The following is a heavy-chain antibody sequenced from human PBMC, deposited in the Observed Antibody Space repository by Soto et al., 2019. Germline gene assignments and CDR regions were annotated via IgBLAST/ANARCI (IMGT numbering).Heavy chain of an antibody. D-gene: IGHD6-6*01. CDR2: ISSSSSYI. V-gene: IGHV3-21*01. Sequence: GGSLRLSCAASGFTFSSYSMNLVRQAPGKGLEWVSSISSSSSYIYYADSVKGRFTISRDNAKNSLYLQMNSLRAEDTAVYYCARDHAEYSSREVDYWGQGTLVTVS. CDR3: ARDHAEYSSREVDY. J-gene: IGHJ4*02. CDR1: GFTFSSYS.